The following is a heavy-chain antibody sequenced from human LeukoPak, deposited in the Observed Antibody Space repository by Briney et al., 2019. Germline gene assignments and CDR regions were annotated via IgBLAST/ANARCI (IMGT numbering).Heavy chain of an antibody. V-gene: IGHV1-8*01. CDR3: ATPGYIVATDLTDWFDP. J-gene: IGHJ5*02. Sequence: GASVKVSCKASGYTFTSYDINWVRQATGQGLEWMGWMNPNSGNTGYAQKFQGRVTMTRNTPISTAYMELSSLRSEDTAVYYCATPGYIVATDLTDWFDPWGQGTLVAVSS. CDR2: MNPNSGNT. D-gene: IGHD5-12*01. CDR1: GYTFTSYD.